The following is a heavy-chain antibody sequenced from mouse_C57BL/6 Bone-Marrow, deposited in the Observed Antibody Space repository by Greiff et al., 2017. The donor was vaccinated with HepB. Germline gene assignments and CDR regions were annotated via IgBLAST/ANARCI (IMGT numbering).Heavy chain of an antibody. Sequence: VKLQQSGAELVMPGASVKLSCKASGYTFTSYWMHWVKQRPGQGLEWIGEIDPSDSYTNYNQKFKGKSTLTVDKSSSTAYMQLSSLTSEDSAVYYCARLGPLFAYWGQGTLVTVSA. V-gene: IGHV1-69*01. J-gene: IGHJ3*01. CDR1: GYTFTSYW. CDR2: IDPSDSYT. CDR3: ARLGPLFAY.